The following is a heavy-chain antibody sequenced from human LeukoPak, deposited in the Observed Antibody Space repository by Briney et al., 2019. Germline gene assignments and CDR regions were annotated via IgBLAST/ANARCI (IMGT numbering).Heavy chain of an antibody. CDR1: GFNFGDHW. CDR2: IKEEGSDK. J-gene: IGHJ4*02. D-gene: IGHD5-12*01. CDR3: ARGDRGYAESLY. V-gene: IGHV3-7*02. Sequence: GGSLRLSCAASGFNFGDHWMSWVRQAPGKGLEWVANIKEEGSDKAYVDSVKGRFTISRDNAKNSLYLRLDSLRADDTAVYYCARGDRGYAESLYWGQGTLVVVSA.